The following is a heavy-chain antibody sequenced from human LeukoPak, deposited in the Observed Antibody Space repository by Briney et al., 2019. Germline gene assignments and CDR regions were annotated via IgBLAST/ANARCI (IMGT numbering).Heavy chain of an antibody. V-gene: IGHV1-18*01. D-gene: IGHD3-3*01. J-gene: IGHJ4*02. CDR1: GYTFTSYG. Sequence: ASVKVSCKASGYTFTSYGISWVRQAPGQGLEWMGWISAYNGNTNYAQKLQGRVTMTTDTSTSTAYMELRSLRSDDTAVYYCARHSDQGELYDFWSGYPPRLYYFDYWGQGTLVTVFS. CDR2: ISAYNGNT. CDR3: ARHSDQGELYDFWSGYPPRLYYFDY.